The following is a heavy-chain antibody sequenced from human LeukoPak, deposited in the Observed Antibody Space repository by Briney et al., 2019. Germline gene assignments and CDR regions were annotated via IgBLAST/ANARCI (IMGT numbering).Heavy chain of an antibody. J-gene: IGHJ4*02. D-gene: IGHD6-13*01. CDR3: ASASSHRIAAGGDY. CDR1: GFTFSNYW. CDR2: INSDGSSR. V-gene: IGHV3-74*01. Sequence: GGSLRLSCAASGFTFSNYWMHWVRQAPGKGLVWVSRINSDGSSRNYADSVKGRFTISRDNAKNTLYLQMNSLRAVDTAVYYCASASSHRIAAGGDYWGQGTLATVSS.